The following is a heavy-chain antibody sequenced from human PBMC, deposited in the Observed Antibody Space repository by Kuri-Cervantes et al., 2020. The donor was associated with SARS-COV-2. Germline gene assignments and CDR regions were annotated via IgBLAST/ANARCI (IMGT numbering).Heavy chain of an antibody. V-gene: IGHV5-51*01. CDR1: GYSFTSYW. J-gene: IGHJ6*03. CDR2: IYPGDSDT. D-gene: IGHD5-18*01. CDR3: ARHPDVDTAPYYMDV. Sequence: KVSCKGSGYSFTSYWIGWVRQMPGKGLEWMGIIYPGDSDTRYSPSFQGQVTISADKSISTAYLQWSSLKASDTAMYYCARHPDVDTAPYYMDVWGKGTTVTVS.